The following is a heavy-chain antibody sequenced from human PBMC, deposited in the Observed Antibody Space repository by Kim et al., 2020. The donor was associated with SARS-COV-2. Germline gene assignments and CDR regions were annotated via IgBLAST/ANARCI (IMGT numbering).Heavy chain of an antibody. CDR1: GGSISTYY. D-gene: IGHD6-19*01. Sequence: SETLSLTCTVSGGSISTYYWNWIRQSPQKGLEWIGFISYSGSTNYNPSLKSRVAISVDSSKNQFSPNLSSVTAAETAVYYCARGGVKQWLGLWGRGTLVT. CDR3: ARGGVKQWLGL. J-gene: IGHJ2*01. CDR2: ISYSGST. V-gene: IGHV4-59*13.